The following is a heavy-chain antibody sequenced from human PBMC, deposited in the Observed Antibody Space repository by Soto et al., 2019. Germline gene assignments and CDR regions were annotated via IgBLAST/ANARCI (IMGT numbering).Heavy chain of an antibody. V-gene: IGHV3-21*01. CDR1: GFTFSSYS. CDR2: ISSSSSYI. D-gene: IGHD5-12*01. Sequence: EVQLVESGGGLVKPGGSLRLSCAASGFTFSSYSMNWVRQAPGKGLEWVSSISSSSSYIYYADSVKGRFTISRDNAKNSLYLQMNSLRAEDTAVYYCARVDGYDVNCYGMDVWGQGTTVTVSS. J-gene: IGHJ6*02. CDR3: ARVDGYDVNCYGMDV.